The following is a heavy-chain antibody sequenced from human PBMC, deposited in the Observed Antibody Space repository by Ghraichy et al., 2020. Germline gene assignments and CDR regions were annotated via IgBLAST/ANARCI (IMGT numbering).Heavy chain of an antibody. CDR3: AAFYDILTGYYWGRDYFDY. Sequence: ETLSLTCTVSGGSISSSSYYWGWIRQPPGKGLEWIGSIYYSGSTYYTPSLKSRVTISVDTSKNQFSLKLSSGTAADTAVYYCAAFYDILTGYYWGRDYFDYWGQGTLVTVSS. J-gene: IGHJ4*02. V-gene: IGHV4-39*01. CDR2: IYYSGST. CDR1: GGSISSSSYY. D-gene: IGHD3-9*01.